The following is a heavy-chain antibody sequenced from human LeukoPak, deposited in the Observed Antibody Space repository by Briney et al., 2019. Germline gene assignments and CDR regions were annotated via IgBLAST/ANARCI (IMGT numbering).Heavy chain of an antibody. CDR3: ASGRGWSGSLGAY. J-gene: IGHJ4*02. D-gene: IGHD3-3*01. CDR1: GFTFSSYA. V-gene: IGHV3-23*01. CDR2: ISGSGGST. Sequence: GGSLRLSCAASGFTFSSYAMSWVRQAPGMGLEWVSAISGSGGSTYYADSVKCRFTISRDNSKNTLYLQMNSLRAEDTAVYYCASGRGWSGSLGAYWGQGTLVTVCS.